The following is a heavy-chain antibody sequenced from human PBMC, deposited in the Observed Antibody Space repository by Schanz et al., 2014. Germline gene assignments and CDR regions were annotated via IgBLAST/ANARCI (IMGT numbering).Heavy chain of an antibody. V-gene: IGHV3-74*01. CDR2: INSVGSNT. D-gene: IGHD4-17*01. CDR3: ARKMKLGVYGGKGHDSLDI. Sequence: EVQLVQSGGGLVQPGGSLRLSCAASGFTFSSHWMHWVRQDPGKGLVWVARINSVGSNTDYADSVTGRFTISRDNAKNTLYLQMNTLRVEDTAVYYCARKMKLGVYGGKGHDSLDIWGQGTMVTVSS. CDR1: GFTFSSHW. J-gene: IGHJ3*02.